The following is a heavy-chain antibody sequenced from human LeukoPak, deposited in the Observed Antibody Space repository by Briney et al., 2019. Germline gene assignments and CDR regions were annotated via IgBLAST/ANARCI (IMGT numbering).Heavy chain of an antibody. D-gene: IGHD6-13*01. J-gene: IGHJ6*02. Sequence: PSETLSLTCTVSGGSISSYYWSWIRQPPGKGLEWIGYIYYSGSTNYNPSLKSRVIISVDTSKNQFSLKLSSVTAADTAVYYCARLALGSSWSYYYYGMDVWGQGTTVTVSS. CDR2: IYYSGST. CDR3: ARLALGSSWSYYYYGMDV. CDR1: GGSISSYY. V-gene: IGHV4-59*08.